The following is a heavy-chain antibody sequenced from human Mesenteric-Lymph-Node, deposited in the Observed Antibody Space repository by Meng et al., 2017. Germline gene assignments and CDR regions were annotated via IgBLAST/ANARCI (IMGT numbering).Heavy chain of an antibody. V-gene: IGHV3-11*04. D-gene: IGHD3-22*01. Sequence: GESLKISCAASGFTFSDYYMSWIRQAPGKGLEWVSYISSSGSTIYYADSVKGRFTISRDNSKNTLYLQMNSLRAEDTAVYYCARGAYDSSGYYPENYYGMDVWGQGPTVTVSS. CDR1: GFTFSDYY. CDR2: ISSSGSTI. CDR3: ARGAYDSSGYYPENYYGMDV. J-gene: IGHJ6*02.